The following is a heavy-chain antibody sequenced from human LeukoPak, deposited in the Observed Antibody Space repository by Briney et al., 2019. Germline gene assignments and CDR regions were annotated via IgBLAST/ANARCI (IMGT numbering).Heavy chain of an antibody. Sequence: GGSLRLSCAASGFTFSSYATSWVRQAPGKGLEWVSAISGSGGSTYYADSVKGRFTISRDNSKNTLYLQMNSLRAEDTAVYYCAKDTHVYYYDSSGYSGHYWGQGTLVTVSS. V-gene: IGHV3-23*01. J-gene: IGHJ4*02. CDR3: AKDTHVYYYDSSGYSGHY. D-gene: IGHD3-22*01. CDR1: GFTFSSYA. CDR2: ISGSGGST.